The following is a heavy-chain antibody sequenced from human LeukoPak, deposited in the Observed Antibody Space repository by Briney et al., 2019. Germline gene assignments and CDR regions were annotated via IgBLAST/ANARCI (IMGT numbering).Heavy chain of an antibody. J-gene: IGHJ4*02. V-gene: IGHV3-74*01. CDR1: GLTFSSHW. D-gene: IGHD1-26*01. CDR3: ARRSSGSPPYYFGY. Sequence: PPGGSLRLSCAASGLTFSSHWMHWVRQAPGKGLVWVSRINSDGSSTSYADSVKGRFTISRDNAKNTLYLQMNSLRAEDTAVYYCARRSSGSPPYYFGYWGQGTLVTVSS. CDR2: INSDGSST.